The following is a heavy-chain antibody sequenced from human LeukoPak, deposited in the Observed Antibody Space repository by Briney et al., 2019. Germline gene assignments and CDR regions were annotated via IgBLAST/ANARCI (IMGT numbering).Heavy chain of an antibody. CDR3: AKGNSGSCADAFDI. Sequence: GGSLRLSCAASGFTFDDYAMHWVRQAPGKGLEWVSGISWNSGSMSYADSVKGRFTISRDNAKNSLYLQMNSLRAEDMALYYCAKGNSGSCADAFDIWGQGTMVTVSS. CDR1: GFTFDDYA. D-gene: IGHD1-26*01. CDR2: ISWNSGSM. J-gene: IGHJ3*02. V-gene: IGHV3-9*03.